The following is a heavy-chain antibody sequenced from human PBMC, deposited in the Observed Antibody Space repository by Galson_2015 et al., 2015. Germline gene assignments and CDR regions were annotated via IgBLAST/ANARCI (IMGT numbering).Heavy chain of an antibody. Sequence: SLRLSCAASGFTFNSYAMHWVRQAPGKGLEWVAVIWYDGSNKYYADSVKGRFTISRDNSKNTLFLQMNSLRAEDTAVYYCARTYNWNDGAFDYWGQGTLVTVSS. CDR3: ARTYNWNDGAFDY. J-gene: IGHJ4*02. CDR1: GFTFNSYA. D-gene: IGHD1-20*01. V-gene: IGHV3-33*01. CDR2: IWYDGSNK.